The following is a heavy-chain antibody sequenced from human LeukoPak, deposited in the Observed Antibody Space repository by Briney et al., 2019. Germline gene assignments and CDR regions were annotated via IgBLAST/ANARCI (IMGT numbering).Heavy chain of an antibody. Sequence: GGSLRLSCAASGFTFSSYWMSWVRRAPGKGLEWVANVKQDGSEKYYVDSVKGRFTISRDNAKNSLYLQMNSLRAEYTAVYYCARDRGTVTTYSHDYWRQETLVTVSS. J-gene: IGHJ4*02. V-gene: IGHV3-7*01. D-gene: IGHD4-11*01. CDR3: ARDRGTVTTYSHDY. CDR2: VKQDGSEK. CDR1: GFTFSSYW.